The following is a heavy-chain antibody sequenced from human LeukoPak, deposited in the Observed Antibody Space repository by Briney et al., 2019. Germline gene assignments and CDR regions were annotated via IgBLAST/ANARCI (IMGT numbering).Heavy chain of an antibody. CDR1: GFTFSSYS. Sequence: PGGSLRLSCAASGFTFSSYSMNWVRQAPGKGLEWVSSISSSSSCIYYADSVKGRFTISRDNAKNSLYLQMNSLRAEDTAVYYCARDPHDYGDSVEEGYYYYYGMDVWGQGTTVTVSS. CDR3: ARDPHDYGDSVEEGYYYYYGMDV. J-gene: IGHJ6*02. D-gene: IGHD4-17*01. V-gene: IGHV3-21*01. CDR2: ISSSSSCI.